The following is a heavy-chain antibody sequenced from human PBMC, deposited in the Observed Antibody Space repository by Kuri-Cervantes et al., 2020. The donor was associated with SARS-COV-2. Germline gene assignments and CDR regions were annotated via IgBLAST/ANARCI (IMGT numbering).Heavy chain of an antibody. Sequence: GGSLRLSCAASGFTFGSYAMNWVRQAPGKGLEWVSYISSSSSAIYYPDSVKGRFTMSRDNAKNSLYLQMNSLRAEDTAVYYCAGTTSGLAYWGQGTLVTVSS. CDR1: GFTFGSYA. V-gene: IGHV3-48*01. CDR2: ISSSSSAI. J-gene: IGHJ4*02. D-gene: IGHD4-17*01. CDR3: AGTTSGLAY.